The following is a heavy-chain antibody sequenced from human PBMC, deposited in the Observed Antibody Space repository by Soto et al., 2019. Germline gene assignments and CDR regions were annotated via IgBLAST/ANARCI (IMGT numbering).Heavy chain of an antibody. CDR1: GFTVSSNY. D-gene: IGHD3-9*01. V-gene: IGHV3-66*01. Sequence: GGSLRLSCAASGFTVSSNYMSWVRQAPGKGLEWVSVIYSGGSTYYADSVKGRFTISRDNSKNTLYLQMNSLRAEDTAVYYCARVRHRRYFDWLSHGDYYMDVWGKGTTVTVSS. CDR2: IYSGGST. CDR3: ARVRHRRYFDWLSHGDYYMDV. J-gene: IGHJ6*03.